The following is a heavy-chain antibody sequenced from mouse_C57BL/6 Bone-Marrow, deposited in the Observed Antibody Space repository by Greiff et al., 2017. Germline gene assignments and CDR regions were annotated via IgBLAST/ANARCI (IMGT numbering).Heavy chain of an antibody. V-gene: IGHV1-69*01. CDR3: ARDYSNYFYAMDY. Sequence: QVQLQQPGAELVMPGASVKLSCKASGYTFTSYWMHWVKQRPGQGLEWIGEIDPSDSYTNYNQKFKGKSTLTVDKSSSTAYMQLCSLTSVDSAVYYCARDYSNYFYAMDYWGQGTSVTVSS. J-gene: IGHJ4*01. CDR1: GYTFTSYW. D-gene: IGHD2-5*01. CDR2: IDPSDSYT.